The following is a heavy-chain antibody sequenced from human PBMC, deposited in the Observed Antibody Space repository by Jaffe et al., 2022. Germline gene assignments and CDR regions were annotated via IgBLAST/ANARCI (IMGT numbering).Heavy chain of an antibody. CDR2: IRYDGSNK. CDR1: GFTFSSYG. CDR3: ANTRVWYYYGSGDTAGVLTS. D-gene: IGHD3-10*01. J-gene: IGHJ4*02. V-gene: IGHV3-30*02. Sequence: QVQLVESGGGVVQPGGSLRLSCAASGFTFSSYGMHWVRQAPGKGLEWVAFIRYDGSNKYYADSVKGRFTISRDNSKNTLYLQMNSLRAEDTAVYYCANTRVWYYYGSGDTAGVLTSWGQGTLVTVSS.